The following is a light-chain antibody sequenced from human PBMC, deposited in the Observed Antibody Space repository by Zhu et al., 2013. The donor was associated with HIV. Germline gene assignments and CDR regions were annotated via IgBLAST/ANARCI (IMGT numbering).Light chain of an antibody. J-gene: IGLJ2*01. Sequence: QSALTQPASVSGSPGQSIAISCTGTSSDIGASNFVSWYQLSPGQAPRLVIYEVNSRPSGISDRFSGSKSGNTASLTISGLQAEDEADYYCSSYTSSSTLVFGGGTKVTVL. CDR3: SSYTSSSTLV. CDR1: SSDIGASNF. CDR2: EVN. V-gene: IGLV2-14*01.